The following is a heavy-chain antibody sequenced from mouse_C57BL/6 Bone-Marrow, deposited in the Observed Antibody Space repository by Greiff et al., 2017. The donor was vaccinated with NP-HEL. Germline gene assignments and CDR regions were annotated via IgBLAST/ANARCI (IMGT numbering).Heavy chain of an antibody. CDR3: ARSITTVEYYFDY. D-gene: IGHD1-1*01. CDR2: IDPSDSYT. CDR1: GYTFTSYW. V-gene: IGHV1-50*01. Sequence: QVQLQQPGAELVKPGASVKLSCKASGYTFTSYWMQWVKQRPGQGLEWIGEIDPSDSYTNYNQKFKGKATLTVDTSSSTAYMQLSSLTSEDSAVYYCARSITTVEYYFDYWGQGTTLTVSS. J-gene: IGHJ2*01.